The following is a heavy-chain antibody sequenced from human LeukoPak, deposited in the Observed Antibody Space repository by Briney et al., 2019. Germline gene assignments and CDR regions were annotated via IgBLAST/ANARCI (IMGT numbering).Heavy chain of an antibody. V-gene: IGHV4-4*02. CDR3: TTNGWYCLDH. CDR1: GGSISSDNW. J-gene: IGHJ1*01. D-gene: IGHD6-19*01. CDR2: IHHRGGT. Sequence: SGTLSLTRAVSGGSISSDNWWSWVRQPPGKRLEWIGEIHHRGGTNYNPSLQSQVTISVDKSNNHFSLRLTSVTAADTAVYYCTTNGWYCLDHWGQGALVTVSS.